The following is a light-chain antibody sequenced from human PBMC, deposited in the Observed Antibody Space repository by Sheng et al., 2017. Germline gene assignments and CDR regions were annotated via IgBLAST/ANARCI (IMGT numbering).Light chain of an antibody. CDR2: GAS. CDR3: LQFATSPQIT. CDR1: QTISTY. Sequence: VLTQSPATLSLSPGDTATLSCRASQTISTYLAWYQQKPGQAPRLLIYGASSRATGIPDRFSGSGSGPDFTLTITRLDPEDSAVYYCLQFATSPQITFGQGTRLEIK. J-gene: IGKJ5*01. V-gene: IGKV3-20*01.